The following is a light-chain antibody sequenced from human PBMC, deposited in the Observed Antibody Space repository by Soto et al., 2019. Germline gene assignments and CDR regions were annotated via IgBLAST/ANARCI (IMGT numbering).Light chain of an antibody. Sequence: EIVMTQSPATLSVSPGERATLSCRASQSVSSNLAWHQRKPGQAPRLLIYSASTRATGTPARFSGSGSGTEFTLTISSLLSEDIAVYYCQQYDIWPLTFGQGTRLEIK. J-gene: IGKJ5*01. CDR3: QQYDIWPLT. CDR2: SAS. CDR1: QSVSSN. V-gene: IGKV3-15*01.